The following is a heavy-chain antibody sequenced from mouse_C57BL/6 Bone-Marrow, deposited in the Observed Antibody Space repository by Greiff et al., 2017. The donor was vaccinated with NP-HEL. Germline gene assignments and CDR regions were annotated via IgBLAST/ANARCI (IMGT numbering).Heavy chain of an antibody. CDR3: ARRSYYGSSYWYFDV. CDR2: IDPSDSYT. CDR1: GYTFTSYW. J-gene: IGHJ1*03. Sequence: VQLQQPGAELVKPGASVKVSCKASGYTFTSYWMHWVKQRPGQGLEWIGEIDPSDSYTNYNQKFKGKSTLTVDKSSSTAYMQLSSLTSEDSAVYYCARRSYYGSSYWYFDVWGTGTTVTVSS. V-gene: IGHV1-69*01. D-gene: IGHD1-1*01.